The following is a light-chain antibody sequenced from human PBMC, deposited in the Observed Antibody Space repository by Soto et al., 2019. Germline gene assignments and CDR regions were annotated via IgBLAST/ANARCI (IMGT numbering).Light chain of an antibody. Sequence: DIHLTQSPSTLSASVGDRVTITCRASQSISSWLAWYQQKPGKAPKLLIYKASTLESGFPSRFSGRGSGTEFTLTISSLQPDDFATYYCQHWYGYMWTFGQGTKVEIK. CDR3: QHWYGYMWT. CDR2: KAS. J-gene: IGKJ1*01. CDR1: QSISSW. V-gene: IGKV1-5*03.